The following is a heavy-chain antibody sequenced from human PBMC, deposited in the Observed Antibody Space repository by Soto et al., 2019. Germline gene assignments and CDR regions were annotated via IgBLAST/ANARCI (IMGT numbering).Heavy chain of an antibody. V-gene: IGHV4-59*12. J-gene: IGHJ3*02. CDR1: GGSISSYY. CDR2: IYYSGST. D-gene: IGHD3-3*01. CDR3: ARGTENYYAFWSGYGLCLAFDI. Sequence: PSETLSLTCTVSGGSISSYYWSWIRQPPGKGLEWIGYIYYSGSTNYNPSLKSRVTISVDTSKNQFSLKLSSVTAADTAVYSCARGTENYYAFWSGYGLCLAFDIWGPRTIVTVSS.